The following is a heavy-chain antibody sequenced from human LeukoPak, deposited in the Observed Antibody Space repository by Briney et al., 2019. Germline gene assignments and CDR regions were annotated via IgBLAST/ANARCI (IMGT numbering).Heavy chain of an antibody. CDR1: GFTFSIYS. Sequence: GGSLRLSCAASGFTFSIYSMNWVRQAPGKGLEWVSLISPTSSYMYYADSVKGRFTVSRDNAKNSLFLQMNSLGAEDTAVYYCVSPLYGGDPWGQGTLVTVSS. CDR3: VSPLYGGDP. V-gene: IGHV3-21*01. CDR2: ISPTSSYM. D-gene: IGHD4/OR15-4a*01. J-gene: IGHJ5*02.